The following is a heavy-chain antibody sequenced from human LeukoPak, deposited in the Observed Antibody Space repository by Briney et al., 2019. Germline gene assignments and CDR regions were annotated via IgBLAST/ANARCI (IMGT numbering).Heavy chain of an antibody. D-gene: IGHD5-24*01. CDR2: ISAHNGDT. Sequence: GASVKVSCKASGYTFTGYYMHWVRQAPGQGLEWMGWISAHNGDTKFAEKFQGRVILTTDTPTTTANMELRSLRSDDTAVYYCAREPRDGYNFAEAFDIWGQGTMVTVSS. V-gene: IGHV1-18*04. J-gene: IGHJ3*02. CDR3: AREPRDGYNFAEAFDI. CDR1: GYTFTGYY.